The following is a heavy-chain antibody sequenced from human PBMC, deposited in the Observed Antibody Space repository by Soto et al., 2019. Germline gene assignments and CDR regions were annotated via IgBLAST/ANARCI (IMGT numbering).Heavy chain of an antibody. CDR1: GFNFHDYT. D-gene: IGHD6-25*01. CDR3: AKGGFGGYGMDV. J-gene: IGHJ6*02. CDR2: ITWDGGSI. V-gene: IGHV3-43*01. Sequence: GGSLRLSCAASGFNFHDYTIHWVRQSPGKGLEWVSFITWDGGSIYYADSVKGRFTISRDDSKNSLTLEMNSLRSEDSGVYYCAKGGFGGYGMDVWGQGTTVTVSS.